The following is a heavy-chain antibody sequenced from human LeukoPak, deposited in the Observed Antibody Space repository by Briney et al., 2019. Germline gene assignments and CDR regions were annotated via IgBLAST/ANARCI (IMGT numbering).Heavy chain of an antibody. CDR3: ARDRSDGSGYYGYYFDY. V-gene: IGHV4-59*01. J-gene: IGHJ4*02. CDR1: GGSIGSYY. D-gene: IGHD3-22*01. CDR2: IYYSGST. Sequence: SETLSLTCIVSGGSIGSYYWSWIREPPGKGLEWIGHIYYSGSTDYNPSLRSRVTISVDTSKNQFSLRLSSVTAADTAVYYCARDRSDGSGYYGYYFDYWGQGTLVSVSS.